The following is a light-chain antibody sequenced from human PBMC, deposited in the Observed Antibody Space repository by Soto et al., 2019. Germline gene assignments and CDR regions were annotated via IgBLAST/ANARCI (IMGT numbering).Light chain of an antibody. Sequence: MQMAQSPSSLTAAVADRRARTYIESQSISSYLNWYQQKPGKAPKLLIYAASTLQSGVPSRFSGSGSGTEFTLTICSLQPEDFATYYCQQLNSYPPITCGQGTRLEIK. J-gene: IGKJ5*01. V-gene: IGKV1-9*01. CDR1: QSISSY. CDR3: QQLNSYPPIT. CDR2: AAS.